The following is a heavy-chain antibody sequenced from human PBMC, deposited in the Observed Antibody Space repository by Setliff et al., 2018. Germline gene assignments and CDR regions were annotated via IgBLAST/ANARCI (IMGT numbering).Heavy chain of an antibody. Sequence: ASVKVSCKASGYTFTTYGVAWVRQAPGQGLEWLGWISGYNGNTNYAQRFQGRVTTTIDTSTNTAYMELRSLRSDDTAVYYCARGGTNPYYYYMDVWGKGTTVTVSS. D-gene: IGHD1-26*01. CDR1: GYTFTTYG. J-gene: IGHJ6*03. V-gene: IGHV1-18*01. CDR3: ARGGTNPYYYYMDV. CDR2: ISGYNGNT.